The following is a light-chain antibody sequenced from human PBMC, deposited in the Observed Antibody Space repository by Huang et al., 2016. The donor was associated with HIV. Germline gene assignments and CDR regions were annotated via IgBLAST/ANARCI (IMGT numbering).Light chain of an antibody. Sequence: EIVLTQSPATLSLSPRERATLSCRASQNVSSFLAWYQQKPGQAPRLLIYDASNRATGIPARFSGSGSGTDFTLTISSLEPEDFAVYYCQQRSIWPWTFGQGTKVEIK. J-gene: IGKJ1*01. V-gene: IGKV3-11*01. CDR1: QNVSSF. CDR3: QQRSIWPWT. CDR2: DAS.